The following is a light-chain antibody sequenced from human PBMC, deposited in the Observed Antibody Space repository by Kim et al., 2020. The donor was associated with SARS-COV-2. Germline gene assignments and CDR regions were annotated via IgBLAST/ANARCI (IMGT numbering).Light chain of an antibody. CDR3: SSYTSSSTNYV. CDR2: DVS. CDR1: SSHVGGYNY. Sequence: QSITISCTRTSSHVGGYNYVSWYQQPPGKAPKPMIYDVSNRPSAVSSRFSGSKSGNTASLTISGLQAEDEAYYYCSSYTSSSTNYVFGTGTKVTVL. V-gene: IGLV2-14*03. J-gene: IGLJ1*01.